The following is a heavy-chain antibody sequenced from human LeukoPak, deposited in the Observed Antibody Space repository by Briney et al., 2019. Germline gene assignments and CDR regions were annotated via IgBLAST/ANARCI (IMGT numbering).Heavy chain of an antibody. J-gene: IGHJ4*02. Sequence: SETLSLTCTVSGGSISSGDYYWSWIRQPPGKGLEWIGYIYYSGSTYYNPSLKSRVTISVDTSKNQFSPKLRSGTAAEKAVFFLGRVTGEQLFFYWGQGTLVTVSS. V-gene: IGHV4-30-4*08. D-gene: IGHD6-13*01. CDR3: GRVTGEQLFFY. CDR2: IYYSGST. CDR1: GGSISSGDYY.